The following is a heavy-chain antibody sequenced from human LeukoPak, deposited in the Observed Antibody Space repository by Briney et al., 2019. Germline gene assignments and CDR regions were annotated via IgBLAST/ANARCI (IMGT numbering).Heavy chain of an antibody. CDR2: IIPIFGTA. J-gene: IGHJ4*02. Sequence: ASVKVSCKASGYTFTSYGISWVRQAPGQGLEWMGGIIPIFGTANYAQKFQGRVTITADKSTSTAYMELSSLRSEDTAVYYCARGIAVAGTVRKGYYFDYWGQGTLVTVSS. D-gene: IGHD6-19*01. CDR3: ARGIAVAGTVRKGYYFDY. CDR1: GYTFTSYG. V-gene: IGHV1-69*06.